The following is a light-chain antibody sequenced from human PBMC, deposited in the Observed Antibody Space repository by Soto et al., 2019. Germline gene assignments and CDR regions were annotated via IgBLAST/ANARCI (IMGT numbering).Light chain of an antibody. CDR3: QQYNNWPWT. CDR2: GAS. Sequence: ETVMTQSPATLSVSPGVRATLSCGASQSISDTLAWYQQKPGQAPRLLIHGASTRATGFPARFSGSGSGTDFTLTISSLQSEDFAIYYCQQYNNWPWTFGQGTKVDIK. J-gene: IGKJ1*01. CDR1: QSISDT. V-gene: IGKV3-15*01.